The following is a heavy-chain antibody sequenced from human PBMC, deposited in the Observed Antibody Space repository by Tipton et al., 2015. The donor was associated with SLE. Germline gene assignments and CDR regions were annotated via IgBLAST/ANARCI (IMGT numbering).Heavy chain of an antibody. CDR2: INHSGST. D-gene: IGHD2/OR15-2a*01. Sequence: LRLSCAVSGGSIRIGGYTLSWIRQPPGKGLEWIGEINHSGSTNYNPSLKSRVTISVDTSKNQFSLKLSSVTAADTALYYCATWQSTTFYHDYWGQGALVTVSS. CDR3: ATWQSTTFYHDY. V-gene: IGHV4-30-2*01. J-gene: IGHJ4*02. CDR1: GGSIRIGGYT.